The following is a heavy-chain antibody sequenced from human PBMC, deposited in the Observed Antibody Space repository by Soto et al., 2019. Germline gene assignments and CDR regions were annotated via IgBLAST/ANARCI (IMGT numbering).Heavy chain of an antibody. CDR1: GASVDSGGYY. J-gene: IGHJ4*02. Sequence: QVQLQESGPGLVKTSQTLTLTCTFSGASVDSGGYYWTWIRQRPGKGLEWDGYIYYRGNTFYNPSLKSRLTIALDTAKNQFSLKLTSVTAADTAVYSCARDTAMTGAARYDYWGPGTLVTVST. CDR3: ARDTAMTGAARYDY. CDR2: IYYRGNT. D-gene: IGHD6-25*01. V-gene: IGHV4-31*03.